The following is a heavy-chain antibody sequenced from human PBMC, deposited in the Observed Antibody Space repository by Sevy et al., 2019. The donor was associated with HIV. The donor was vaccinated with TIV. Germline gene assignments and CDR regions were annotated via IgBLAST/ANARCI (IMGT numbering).Heavy chain of an antibody. Sequence: GGSLRLSCAVSGLTLSSCGMHWVRQAPGKGLEWVAVISYDGTNKYYAESVKGRFTISRDSSKNTLYLQMNSLRTEDTAAYYCAKDFTGFYGMDVWGQGTTVTVSS. CDR2: ISYDGTNK. CDR1: GLTLSSCG. V-gene: IGHV3-30*18. CDR3: AKDFTGFYGMDV. D-gene: IGHD3-9*01. J-gene: IGHJ6*02.